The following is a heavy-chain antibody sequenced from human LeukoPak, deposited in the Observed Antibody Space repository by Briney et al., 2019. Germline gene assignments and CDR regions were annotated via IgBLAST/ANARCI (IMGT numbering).Heavy chain of an antibody. V-gene: IGHV5-10-1*01. Sequence: GASLQISGDGSGXIFTSDFISLGRQLPGEGVEWMERIDPSDSYTNSSPTFQGHVTISAAKSRSTDSLQWCSLKASDTAMYYCAFGDTSCYYIYWGQGTLVTVSS. CDR3: AFGDTSCYYIY. J-gene: IGHJ4*02. D-gene: IGHD3-22*01. CDR2: IDPSDSYT. CDR1: GXIFTSDF.